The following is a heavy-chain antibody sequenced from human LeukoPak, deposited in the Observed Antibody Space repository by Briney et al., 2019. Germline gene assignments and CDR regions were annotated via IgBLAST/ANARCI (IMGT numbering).Heavy chain of an antibody. CDR2: IIPIFGTA. CDR1: GGTFSSYA. Sequence: ASVKVSCKASGGTFSSYAISWVRQAPGQGLEWMGGIIPIFGTANCAQKFQGRVTITADESTSTAYMELSSLRSEDTAVYYCARDSGQLAPWGYHDAFDIWGQGTMVTVSS. D-gene: IGHD6-13*01. CDR3: ARDSGQLAPWGYHDAFDI. J-gene: IGHJ3*02. V-gene: IGHV1-69*13.